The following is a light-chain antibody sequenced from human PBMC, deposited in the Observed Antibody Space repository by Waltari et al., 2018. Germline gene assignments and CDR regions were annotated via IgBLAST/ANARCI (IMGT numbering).Light chain of an antibody. CDR3: QHYSSYLVT. CDR1: QDISNY. CDR2: DAS. V-gene: IGKV1-33*01. Sequence: DIQMTQSPSSLSASVGDRVTITCQASQDISNYLNWYQQKPGKAPKLLIYDASNLETGVPSRFSGSGSGTDFTFTISSLQPEDIATYYCQHYSSYLVTFGEGTKVEI. J-gene: IGKJ4*01.